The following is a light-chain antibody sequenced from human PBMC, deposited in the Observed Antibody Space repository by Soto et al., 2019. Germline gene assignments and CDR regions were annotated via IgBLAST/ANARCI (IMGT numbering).Light chain of an antibody. CDR3: CSYAGYYLWV. J-gene: IGLJ3*02. V-gene: IGLV2-11*01. CDR1: SGDVGGYNY. Sequence: QSALTQPRSLSGSPGQSVTISCTGTSGDVGGYNYVAWYQQRAGEAPELMIYDVTKRPSGVPDRFSGSKSGNTAFLTISGLHSEDEADYYCCSYAGYYLWVFGGGTKLTVL. CDR2: DVT.